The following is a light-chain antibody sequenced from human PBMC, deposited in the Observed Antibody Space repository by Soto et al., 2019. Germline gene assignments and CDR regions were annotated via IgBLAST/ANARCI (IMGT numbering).Light chain of an antibody. J-gene: IGKJ1*01. CDR2: GVS. CDR3: QQYNNWPRT. Sequence: EIVMTQSPATLSVSPGERATLSCRAGQSVNTNLAWYQQKPGQAPRLLMFGVSTRAAGIPARFSGSGSGTEFTLTISSLQSEDFAVYYCQQYNNWPRTFGQGTKVDIK. CDR1: QSVNTN. V-gene: IGKV3-15*01.